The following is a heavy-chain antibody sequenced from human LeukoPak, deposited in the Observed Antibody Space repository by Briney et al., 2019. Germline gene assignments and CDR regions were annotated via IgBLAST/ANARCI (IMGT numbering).Heavy chain of an antibody. Sequence: TGGSLRLSCAASGFTFSSYAMSWVRQAPGKGLEWVANIKQDGSEKYYADSVKGRFTIFRDNAKNSLYVQVDSLRAEDTAVYYCARGGSRLLTSYIFDYWGQGTLVTVSS. CDR1: GFTFSSYA. CDR3: ARGGSRLLTSYIFDY. J-gene: IGHJ4*02. CDR2: IKQDGSEK. D-gene: IGHD3-16*01. V-gene: IGHV3-7*01.